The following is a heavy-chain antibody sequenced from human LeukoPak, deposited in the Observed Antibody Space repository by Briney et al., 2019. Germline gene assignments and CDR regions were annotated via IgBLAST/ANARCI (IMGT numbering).Heavy chain of an antibody. V-gene: IGHV4-59*12. Sequence: SETLSLTCTVSGGSISSYYWSWIRQPPGKGLEWIGYIYYSGSTNYNPSLKSRVTISVDTSKNQFSLQLNSVTPEDTAVYYCVRSGSEGALDYWGQGTLVTVSS. D-gene: IGHD3-16*01. J-gene: IGHJ4*02. CDR2: IYYSGST. CDR1: GGSISSYY. CDR3: VRSGSEGALDY.